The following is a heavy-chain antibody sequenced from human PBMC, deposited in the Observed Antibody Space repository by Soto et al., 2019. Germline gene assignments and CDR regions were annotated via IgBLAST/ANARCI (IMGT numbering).Heavy chain of an antibody. CDR3: ARSYCSSTSCYPWSGPYYYYGMDV. V-gene: IGHV3-30-3*01. J-gene: IGHJ6*02. CDR1: GFTFSSYA. D-gene: IGHD2-2*01. CDR2: ISYDGSNK. Sequence: PGGSLRLSCAASGFTFSSYAMHWVRQAPGKGLEWVAVISYDGSNKYYADSVKGRFTISRDNSKNTLYLQMNSLRAEDTAVYYCARSYCSSTSCYPWSGPYYYYGMDVWGQGTTVTVSS.